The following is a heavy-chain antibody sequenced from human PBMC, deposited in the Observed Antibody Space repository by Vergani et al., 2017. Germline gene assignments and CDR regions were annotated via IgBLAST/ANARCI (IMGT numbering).Heavy chain of an antibody. CDR3: ARGLSHYGILSGSTYYGMDV. V-gene: IGHV4-59*01. J-gene: IGHJ6*02. CDR1: GGPISSYY. CDR2: IYYSGST. D-gene: IGHD3-9*01. Sequence: QVQLQESGPGLVKPSETLSLTCTVPGGPISSYYWSWIRQPPGKGLEWIGYIYYSGSTNYNPSLKSRVTISVDTSKNQFSLKLRSVTAADTAVYYCARGLSHYGILSGSTYYGMDVWGQGTTVTVSS.